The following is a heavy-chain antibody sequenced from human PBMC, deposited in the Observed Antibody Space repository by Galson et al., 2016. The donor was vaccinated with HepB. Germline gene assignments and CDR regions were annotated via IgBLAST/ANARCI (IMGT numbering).Heavy chain of an antibody. CDR2: IYNNGGT. Sequence: SETLSLTCTVSGGSISSGGYYWSWIRQHPGKGPQWIGSIYNNGGTYYDPTLKSRGTISVDTSKNQLSLKLSSVTAADTAVYFCARDRSSGSGSFGYWGQGTLVTVSS. V-gene: IGHV4-39*07. CDR3: ARDRSSGSGSFGY. D-gene: IGHD3-10*01. CDR1: GGSISSGGYY. J-gene: IGHJ4*02.